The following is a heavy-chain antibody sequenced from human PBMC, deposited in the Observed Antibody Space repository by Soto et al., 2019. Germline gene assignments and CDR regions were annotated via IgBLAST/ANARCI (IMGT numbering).Heavy chain of an antibody. J-gene: IGHJ4*02. CDR2: IIRSGGT. Sequence: QVQLQQWGAGLLKPSETLSLTCAVYGGSFSGYYWSWIRQPPGKGLEWIGEIIRSGGTKYNPSLKSRVTISVDTSKNQFSLKLSSVTAADTAIYYCARQWLEHQLFDYWGQGTLVTVSS. D-gene: IGHD6-19*01. CDR1: GGSFSGYY. V-gene: IGHV4-34*12. CDR3: ARQWLEHQLFDY.